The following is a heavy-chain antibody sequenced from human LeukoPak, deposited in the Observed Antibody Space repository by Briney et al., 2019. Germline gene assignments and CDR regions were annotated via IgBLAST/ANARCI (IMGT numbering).Heavy chain of an antibody. J-gene: IGHJ5*02. CDR3: ARYPFSSWYLWFDP. D-gene: IGHD6-13*01. CDR2: INPNSGGT. Sequence: EASVKVSCKASGYTFTGYYMHWVRQAPGQGLEWMGWINPNSGGTNYAQKFQGRVTMTRDTSISTAYMELSRLRSDDTAVYYCARYPFSSWYLWFDPWGQGTLVTVSS. V-gene: IGHV1-2*02. CDR1: GYTFTGYY.